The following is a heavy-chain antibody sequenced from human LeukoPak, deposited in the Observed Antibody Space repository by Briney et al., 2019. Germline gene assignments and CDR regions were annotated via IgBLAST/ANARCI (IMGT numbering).Heavy chain of an antibody. V-gene: IGHV3-9*01. CDR3: AKAVGTPFAY. Sequence: GRSLRLSCAASGFTFDDYAMQWVRQAPGKGLEWVSGISWNSGSIGYADSVKGRFTISRDNAKNSLYLQMNSLRAEDTALYYCAKAVGTPFAYWGQGTLVTVSS. CDR1: GFTFDDYA. CDR2: ISWNSGSI. J-gene: IGHJ4*02. D-gene: IGHD1-26*01.